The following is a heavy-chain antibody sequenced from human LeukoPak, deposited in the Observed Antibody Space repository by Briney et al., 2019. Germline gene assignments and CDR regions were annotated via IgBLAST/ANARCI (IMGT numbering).Heavy chain of an antibody. CDR3: ARSLLRYFDWQDWFDP. J-gene: IGHJ5*02. CDR2: MNPNSGNT. CDR1: GYTFTSYD. D-gene: IGHD3-9*01. V-gene: IGHV1-8*03. Sequence: GASVKVSCKASGYTFTSYDINWVRQATGQGLEWMGWMNPNSGNTGYAQKFQGRVTITRNTSISTAYIELSSLRSEDTAVYYCARSLLRYFDWQDWFDPWGQGTLVTVSS.